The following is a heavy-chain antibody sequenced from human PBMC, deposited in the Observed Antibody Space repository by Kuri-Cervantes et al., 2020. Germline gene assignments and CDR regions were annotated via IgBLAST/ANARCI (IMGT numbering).Heavy chain of an antibody. Sequence: ASVKVSCKASGYTFTSYAMHWVRQAPGQRLEWMGWINADNGNTKYSQKFQGRVTITRDTSASTAYMELSSLRSEDTAVYYCARSWNGYALEFDYWGQGTLVTVSS. CDR2: INADNGNT. D-gene: IGHD5-12*01. V-gene: IGHV1-3*01. CDR1: GYTFTSYA. J-gene: IGHJ4*02. CDR3: ARSWNGYALEFDY.